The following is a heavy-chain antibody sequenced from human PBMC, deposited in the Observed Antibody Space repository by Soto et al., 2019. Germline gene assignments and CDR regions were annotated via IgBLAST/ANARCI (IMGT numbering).Heavy chain of an antibody. CDR2: IKSGGST. Sequence: VGSLRLSCAASGFTVSTDWMYWVRQAPGKGLEWVSVIKSGGSTYYADSVEGRFTISRDNSKNTLYLQVNSLRAEDTAVYYCARNYYNSGGGFDYWGQGTLVTVSS. CDR1: GFTVSTDW. V-gene: IGHV3-66*01. CDR3: ARNYYNSGGGFDY. J-gene: IGHJ4*02. D-gene: IGHD3-22*01.